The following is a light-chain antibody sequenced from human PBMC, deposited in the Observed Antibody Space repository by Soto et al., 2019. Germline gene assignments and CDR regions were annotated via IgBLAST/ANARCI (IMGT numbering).Light chain of an antibody. CDR2: WAS. Sequence: DVVMTQSPDSLAVSLGERATVNCKSSRSIVYRTNNKDSLAWYQQKPGQTPRLLIYWASTRESGVPDRFSGSGSGTDFTLTISSLQAEDVAVYYCQQYYTTPRTFGQGTKVEIK. V-gene: IGKV4-1*01. CDR1: RSIVYRTNNKDS. J-gene: IGKJ1*01. CDR3: QQYYTTPRT.